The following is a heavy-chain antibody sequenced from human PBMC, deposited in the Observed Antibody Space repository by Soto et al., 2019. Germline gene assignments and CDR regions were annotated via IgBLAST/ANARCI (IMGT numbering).Heavy chain of an antibody. J-gene: IGHJ6*02. CDR2: IWYDGSNK. CDR1: GFTFSSYG. V-gene: IGHV3-33*01. Sequence: GGSLRLSCAASGFTFSSYGMHWVRQAPGKGLEWVAVIWYDGSNKYYADSVKGRFTISRDNSKNTLYLQMNSLRAEDTAVYYCARDKGHYYGSGSYSYGMDVWGQGTTVTVSS. D-gene: IGHD3-10*01. CDR3: ARDKGHYYGSGSYSYGMDV.